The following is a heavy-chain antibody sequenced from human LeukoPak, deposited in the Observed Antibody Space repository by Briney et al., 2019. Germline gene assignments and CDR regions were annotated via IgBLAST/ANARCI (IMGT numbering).Heavy chain of an antibody. V-gene: IGHV3-23*01. J-gene: IGHJ4*02. Sequence: GGSLRLSCAVSGITLSNYGMSWVRQAPGEGLERVAGLSGSGGGTNYADSVQGRFTISRDNPKNTLYLQMNSLRAEDTAVYFCAKRGVVIRVFLVGFHKEAYYFDSWGQGALVTVSS. CDR3: AKRGVVIRVFLVGFHKEAYYFDS. CDR2: LSGSGGGT. CDR1: GITLSNYG. D-gene: IGHD3-10*01.